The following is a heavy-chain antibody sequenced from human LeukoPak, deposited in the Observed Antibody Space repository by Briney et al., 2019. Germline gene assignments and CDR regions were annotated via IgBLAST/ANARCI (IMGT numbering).Heavy chain of an antibody. J-gene: IGHJ4*02. V-gene: IGHV3-48*01. CDR3: ARRFDS. CDR1: GFSFTAYS. Sequence: GGSLRLSCAASGFSFTAYSMNRVRQAPGRGLEWISYICPGGDIYYADSVTGRFTVSRDTAKNSLYLQMNGLRVEDTAVYYCARRFDSWGQGTLVTVSS. CDR2: ICPGGDI.